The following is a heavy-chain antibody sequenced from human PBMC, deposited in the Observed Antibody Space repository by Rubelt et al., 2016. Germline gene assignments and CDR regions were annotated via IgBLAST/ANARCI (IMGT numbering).Heavy chain of an antibody. Sequence: QVQLQQWGAGLLKPSETLSLTCAVYGGSFSGYYWSWIRQPPGKGLEWIGEINHSGSTNYNPSLKRRVTISVDTSKNQFSLKLSSVTAADTAVYYCARGQDGSGSYYNGSWGQGTLVTVSS. V-gene: IGHV4-34*01. J-gene: IGHJ5*02. D-gene: IGHD3-10*01. CDR1: GGSFSGYY. CDR2: INHSGST. CDR3: ARGQDGSGSYYNGS.